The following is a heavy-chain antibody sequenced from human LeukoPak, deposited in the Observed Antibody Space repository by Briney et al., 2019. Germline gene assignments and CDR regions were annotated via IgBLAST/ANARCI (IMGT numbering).Heavy chain of an antibody. D-gene: IGHD3-22*01. CDR3: ARGSFSGFPAINVTGVQGAFDI. J-gene: IGHJ3*02. CDR1: QFTFSDHY. V-gene: IGHV3-11*05. CDR2: ISSKGDHT. Sequence: KTGGSLRLSCAVSQFTFSDHYMSWIRQAPGKGLEWLSSISSKGDHTNYADSVKGRFTISRDNAKESLFLHMNNLRAEDTAVYFCARGSFSGFPAINVTGVQGAFDIWGQGTVVSVSS.